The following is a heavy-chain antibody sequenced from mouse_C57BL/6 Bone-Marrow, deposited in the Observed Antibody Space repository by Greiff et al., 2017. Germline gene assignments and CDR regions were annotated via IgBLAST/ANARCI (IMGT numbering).Heavy chain of an antibody. CDR2: INPNYGTT. V-gene: IGHV1-39*01. D-gene: IGHD2-4*01. Sequence: VQLKQSGPELVKPGASVKISCTASGYSFTDYNMNWVQQSPGKSLEWIGVINPNYGTTSYNQKFKGQATLTVDQSSNTAYMQLNSLTSEDSAVYYCGRGYDYDYAMDYWGQGTSDTVSS. CDR3: GRGYDYDYAMDY. J-gene: IGHJ4*01. CDR1: GYSFTDYN.